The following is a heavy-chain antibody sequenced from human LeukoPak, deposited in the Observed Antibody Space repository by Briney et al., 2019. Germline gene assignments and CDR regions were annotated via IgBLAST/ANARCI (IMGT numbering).Heavy chain of an antibody. CDR3: AREDGSQLDY. CDR2: ISSSGSST. V-gene: IGHV3-48*03. J-gene: IGHJ4*02. Sequence: GGSLRLSSATSGFTFCDYEMSWVRQTPGKGLEWVSYISSSGSSTYYADSVKGRFTISRDNAKSSLCLQMDSLRAGDTAVYYCAREDGSQLDYWGRGTLVTVSS. D-gene: IGHD1-26*01. CDR1: GFTFCDYE.